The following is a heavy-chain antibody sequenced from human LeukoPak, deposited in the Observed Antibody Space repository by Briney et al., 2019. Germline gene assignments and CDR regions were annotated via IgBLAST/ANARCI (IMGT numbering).Heavy chain of an antibody. D-gene: IGHD3-10*01. Sequence: SETLSLTCTVSGDSVRTNNYYWSWIRQPPGKGLEWIGEINHSGSTNYNPSLKSRVTISVDTSKNQFSLKLSSVTAADTAVYYCAIEPFGDTFDYWGQGTLVTVSS. J-gene: IGHJ4*02. V-gene: IGHV4-39*07. CDR1: GDSVRTNNYY. CDR2: INHSGST. CDR3: AIEPFGDTFDY.